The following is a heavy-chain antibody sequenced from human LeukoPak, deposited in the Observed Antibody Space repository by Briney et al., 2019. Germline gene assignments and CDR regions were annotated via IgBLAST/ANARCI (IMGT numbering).Heavy chain of an antibody. CDR2: IHYSGST. V-gene: IGHV4-30-4*07. Sequence: SETLSLTCAVSDGSISSGDYSWSWVRQPPGKGLEWIGYIHYSGSTFYNPSLKSRVTISVDSSKNQFSLQLSSVTAADPAVYYCARQGYSRGYFSLDYWGQGTLVTVSS. CDR1: DGSISSGDYS. D-gene: IGHD2-15*01. CDR3: ARQGYSRGYFSLDY. J-gene: IGHJ4*02.